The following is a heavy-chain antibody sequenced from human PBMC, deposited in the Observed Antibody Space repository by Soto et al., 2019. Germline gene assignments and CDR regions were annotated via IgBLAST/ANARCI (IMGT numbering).Heavy chain of an antibody. V-gene: IGHV3-30-3*01. CDR3: ARGTTARTGIAARGGTRLFDP. Sequence: LRLSCAASGFTFSSYAMHWVRQAPGKGLEWVAVISYDGSNKYYADSVKGRFTISRDNSKNTLYLQMNSLRAEDTAVYYCARGTTARTGIAARGGTRLFDPWGQGTLVTVSS. CDR1: GFTFSSYA. CDR2: ISYDGSNK. J-gene: IGHJ5*02. D-gene: IGHD1-1*01.